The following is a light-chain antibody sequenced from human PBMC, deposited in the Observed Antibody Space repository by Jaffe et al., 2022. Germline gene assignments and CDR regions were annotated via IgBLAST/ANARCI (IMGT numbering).Light chain of an antibody. V-gene: IGLV2-11*01. J-gene: IGLJ3*02. CDR3: CSYAGSYTWV. CDR2: DVS. CDR1: TRDVDGYDY. Sequence: QSALTQPRSVSGSPGQSVTISCTGTTRDVDGYDYVYWFQQHPGKAPKLMIYDVSKRPSGVPDRFSGSKSANTASLTISGLQAEDEADYYCCSYAGSYTWVFGGGTKLTVL.